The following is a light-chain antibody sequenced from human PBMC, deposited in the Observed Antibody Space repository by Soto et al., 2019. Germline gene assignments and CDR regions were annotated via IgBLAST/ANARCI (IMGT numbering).Light chain of an antibody. Sequence: EIVLTQSPGTLSLSPGERATLSCRASQSINNRYLAWYQQKPGQAPRLLIYAASSRATGIPDRFSGSGSGTDFTLTISRLEPEDFAVYYCQQFGSSPGFTFGPGTKVVIK. J-gene: IGKJ3*01. V-gene: IGKV3-20*01. CDR3: QQFGSSPGFT. CDR2: AAS. CDR1: QSINNRY.